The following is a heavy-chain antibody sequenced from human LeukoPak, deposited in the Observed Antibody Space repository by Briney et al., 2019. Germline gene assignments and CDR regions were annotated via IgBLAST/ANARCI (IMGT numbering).Heavy chain of an antibody. CDR2: IIPILGIA. D-gene: IGHD2-15*01. J-gene: IGHJ5*02. CDR3: ARDQGRIVVVVAATLENWFDP. V-gene: IGHV1-69*04. Sequence: ASVKVSCKASGGTFSNYAISWVRQAPGQGLEWMGRIIPILGIANYAQKFQGRVTITADKSTSTAYMELSSLRSEDTAVYYCARDQGRIVVVVAATLENWFDPWGQGTLVTVSS. CDR1: GGTFSNYA.